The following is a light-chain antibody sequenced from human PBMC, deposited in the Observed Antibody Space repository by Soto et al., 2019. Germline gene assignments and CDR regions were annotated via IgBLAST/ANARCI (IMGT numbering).Light chain of an antibody. CDR3: QQRSNWLIS. J-gene: IGKJ5*01. Sequence: EIVLTQSPATLSLSPGERATLSCRASQSVSSSLAWYQQKPGQTPSLLIYDASNRATGIPARYSGSGSGKDFTLTISSLEPEDFPVYYCQQRSNWLISFGQGTRLEIK. V-gene: IGKV3-11*01. CDR2: DAS. CDR1: QSVSSS.